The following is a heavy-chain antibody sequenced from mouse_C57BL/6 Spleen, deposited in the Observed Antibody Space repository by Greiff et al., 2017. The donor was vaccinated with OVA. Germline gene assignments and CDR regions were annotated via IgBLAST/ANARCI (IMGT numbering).Heavy chain of an antibody. CDR1: GFTFSDAW. D-gene: IGHD2-5*01. V-gene: IGHV6-6*01. CDR2: IRNKANNHAT. Sequence: EVQLVESGGGLVQPGGSMKLSCAASGFTFSDAWMDWVRQSPEKGLEWVAEIRNKANNHATYYAESVKGRFTISRDDSKSSVYLQMNSLRAEDTGIYYCTRAAYYSNSFAYWGQGTLVTVSA. J-gene: IGHJ3*01. CDR3: TRAAYYSNSFAY.